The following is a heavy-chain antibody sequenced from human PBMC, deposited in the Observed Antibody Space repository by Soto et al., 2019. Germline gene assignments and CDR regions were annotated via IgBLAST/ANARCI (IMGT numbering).Heavy chain of an antibody. CDR3: VKERYAQLWLEDYGMDV. D-gene: IGHD5-18*01. J-gene: IGHJ6*02. V-gene: IGHV3-30*18. CDR2: ISHDGTDK. Sequence: QVQLVESGGGVVQPGRSLRLSCAASGFTFSSYGIHWVRQAPGKGLEWVALISHDGTDKYYADSVEGRFTISRDNFKNTLYLQMSSLRPEDTAVYYCVKERYAQLWLEDYGMDVWGQGTTVTV. CDR1: GFTFSSYG.